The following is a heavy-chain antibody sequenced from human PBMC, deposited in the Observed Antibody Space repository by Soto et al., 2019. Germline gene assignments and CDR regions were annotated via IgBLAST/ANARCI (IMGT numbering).Heavy chain of an antibody. D-gene: IGHD6-13*01. CDR1: GFTFSSYS. CDR2: ISSSSSYI. J-gene: IGHJ5*02. Sequence: EVQLVESGGGLVKPEGSLRLSCAASGFTFSSYSMNWVRQAPGKGLEWVSSISSSSSYIYYADSVKGRFTISRDNAKNSLYLQMNSLRAEDTAVYYCASLIAAAGLNWFDPWGQGTLVTVSS. CDR3: ASLIAAAGLNWFDP. V-gene: IGHV3-21*01.